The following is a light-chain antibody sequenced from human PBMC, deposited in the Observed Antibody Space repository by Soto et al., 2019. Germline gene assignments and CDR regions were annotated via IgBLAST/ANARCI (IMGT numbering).Light chain of an antibody. V-gene: IGKV3-20*01. CDR3: HQYGSTPLT. Sequence: EIVLTQSPDTLSLYPGERATLSCRASQCVRNNYVAWYQQKPGQAPRFLIYDASSRATDIPDRFSGSGSGTDFTLTIRRLEPEDFAVYSCHQYGSTPLTFGGGTKVDIE. J-gene: IGKJ4*01. CDR2: DAS. CDR1: QCVRNNY.